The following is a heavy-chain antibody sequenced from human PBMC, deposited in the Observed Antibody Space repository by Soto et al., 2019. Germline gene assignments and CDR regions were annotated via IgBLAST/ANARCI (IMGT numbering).Heavy chain of an antibody. J-gene: IGHJ4*02. V-gene: IGHV1-69*14. CDR2: IIPIFGTA. D-gene: IGHD6-19*01. CDR1: GGTFSNYA. Sequence: QVQLVQSGADVKKPGSSVRVSCEVSGGTFSNYAFTWVRQGPGQGLEWMGGIIPIFGTANYARQFKGRVAISADKSTTTTYMELSNLTSEDTAVYYCARGAVTVYTSGWYYFDYWGQGSLVTVSS. CDR3: ARGAVTVYTSGWYYFDY.